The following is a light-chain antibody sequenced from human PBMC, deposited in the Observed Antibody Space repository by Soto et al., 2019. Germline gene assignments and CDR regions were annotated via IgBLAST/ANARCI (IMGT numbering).Light chain of an antibody. CDR1: QSVGSN. CDR3: QQYDNGPRT. V-gene: IGKV3-15*01. CDR2: AAS. J-gene: IGKJ2*01. Sequence: EIVLTQSPASLSVSPGERVTLSCRASQSVGSNLAWYQQRPGQAPRLLIYAASARATGIPVRFSGSGSGTAFTLSIDSLQSEDFANYFCQQYDNGPRTFGQGTKLEI.